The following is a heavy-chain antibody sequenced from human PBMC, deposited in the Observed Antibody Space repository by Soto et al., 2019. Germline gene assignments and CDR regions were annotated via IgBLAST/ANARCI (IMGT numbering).Heavy chain of an antibody. CDR3: AGRIPTAGLFDY. D-gene: IGHD6-25*01. Sequence: QVQLQESGPGLVKPSQTLSLTCTVSGGSINSGGYYWSWIRQHPGKGLEWIAYIYYNGNTYYNPAVQSRLTTSRDTPKNQFFRKVISVTAADTAVYYCAGRIPTAGLFDYWGHGTLVTVSS. J-gene: IGHJ4*01. CDR2: IYYNGNT. CDR1: GGSINSGGYY. V-gene: IGHV4-31*03.